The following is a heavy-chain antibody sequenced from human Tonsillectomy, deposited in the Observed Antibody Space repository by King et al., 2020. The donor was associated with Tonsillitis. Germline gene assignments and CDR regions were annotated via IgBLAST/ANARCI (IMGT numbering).Heavy chain of an antibody. Sequence: EQLVQSGAEVKKPGGSLRLSCKGSGYSFTTYWIGWVRQMPGKGLEWVGIIYPGDSDTKYSPSFQGQVTFSADKSINTAYLQLSSLKAADTAMYYCARLPCSCCFLFFDYWGQGTLVTVSS. CDR3: ARLPCSCCFLFFDY. V-gene: IGHV5-51*01. D-gene: IGHD3-22*01. CDR2: IYPGDSDT. CDR1: GYSFTTYW. J-gene: IGHJ4*02.